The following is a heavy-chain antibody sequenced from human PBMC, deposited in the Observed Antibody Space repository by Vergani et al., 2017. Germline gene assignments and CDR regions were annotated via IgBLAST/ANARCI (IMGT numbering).Heavy chain of an antibody. Sequence: VQLVESGGGVVQPGRSLRLSCAASGFTFSSYAMHWVRQAPGKGLEWVAVISYDGSNKYYADSVKGRFTISRDNSKNTLYLQMNSLRAEDTAVYYCARYGVLYSGSRSXFDPWGQGTLVTVSS. CDR1: GFTFSSYA. J-gene: IGHJ5*02. CDR3: ARYGVLYSGSRSXFDP. D-gene: IGHD1-26*01. CDR2: ISYDGSNK. V-gene: IGHV3-30-3*01.